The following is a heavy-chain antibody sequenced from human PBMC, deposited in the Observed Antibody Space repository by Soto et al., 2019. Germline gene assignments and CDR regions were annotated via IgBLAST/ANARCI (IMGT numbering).Heavy chain of an antibody. Sequence: PSETLSLTCTVSGGSISSYYWSWIRQPPGKGLEWIGYIYYSGSTNYNPSLKSRVTISVDTSKNQFSLKLSSVTAADTAVYYCASSLVAKHSHDYYYDMDVWGQGTTVTVSS. CDR3: ASSLVAKHSHDYYYDMDV. CDR1: GGSISSYY. J-gene: IGHJ6*02. CDR2: IYYSGST. D-gene: IGHD5-12*01. V-gene: IGHV4-59*08.